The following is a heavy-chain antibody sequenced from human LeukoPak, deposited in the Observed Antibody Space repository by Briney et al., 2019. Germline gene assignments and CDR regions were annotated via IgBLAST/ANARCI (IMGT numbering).Heavy chain of an antibody. J-gene: IGHJ5*02. CDR1: GFTFSNAW. Sequence: GESLRLSCAASGFTFSNAWMSWVRQAPGKGLEWVGQIKRKTDGGATDYGGPVKGRFTISRDDSKNTLYLQMNSLQTEDTAVYYCTTLYHFDPWGQGTLVTVSS. V-gene: IGHV3-15*01. CDR3: TTLYHFDP. CDR2: IKRKTDGGAT. D-gene: IGHD3-16*02.